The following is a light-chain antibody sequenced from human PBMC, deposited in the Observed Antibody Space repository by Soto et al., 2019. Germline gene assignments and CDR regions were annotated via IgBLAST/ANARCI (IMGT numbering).Light chain of an antibody. CDR3: QQYGSSPT. Sequence: TVLTQSLATVSLLPEAQDPPPGRASQSVSSNKLAWYQQKPGQAPRLLIYAASSRATGTPDRFSGSGSATDFTPTISILEPEDFAVYYCQQYGSSPTFGQGTKVDIK. CDR2: AAS. J-gene: IGKJ1*01. V-gene: IGKV3-20*01. CDR1: QSVSSNK.